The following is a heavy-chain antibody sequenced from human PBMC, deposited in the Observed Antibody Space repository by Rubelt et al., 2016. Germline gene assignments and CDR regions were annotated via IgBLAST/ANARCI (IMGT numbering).Heavy chain of an antibody. D-gene: IGHD6-13*01. J-gene: IGHJ3*02. CDR2: INPNSGGT. Sequence: APGQGPEWMGWINPNSGGTNYAQKFQGRVTMTRDTSISTAYMELSRLRSDDTAVYYCARGGAAAADDNDAFDIWGQGTMVTVSS. CDR3: ARGGAAAADDNDAFDI. V-gene: IGHV1-2*02.